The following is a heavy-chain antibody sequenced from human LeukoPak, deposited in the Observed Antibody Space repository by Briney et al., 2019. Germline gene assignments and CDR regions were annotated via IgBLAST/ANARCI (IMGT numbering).Heavy chain of an antibody. CDR2: ISYEGSNK. V-gene: IGHV3-30-3*01. CDR1: GFTFSSYA. CDR3: ARASDGMDV. Sequence: GGSLRLSCAASGFTFSSYAMHWVRQAPGKGLEWVAVISYEGSNKYYADSVKGRFTISRDNSKNTLYLQMNSLRAEDTAVYYCARASDGMDVWGQGTTVTVSS. J-gene: IGHJ6*02.